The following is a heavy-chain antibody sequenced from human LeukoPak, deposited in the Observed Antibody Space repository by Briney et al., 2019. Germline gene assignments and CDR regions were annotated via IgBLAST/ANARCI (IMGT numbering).Heavy chain of an antibody. D-gene: IGHD3-16*01. J-gene: IGHJ6*03. CDR2: IKQDGSEK. Sequence: GGSLRLSCAASGFTFNTYWMSWVRQAPGKGLEWVANIKQDGSEKYYVDSVKGRFTISRDNAKNSLYLQMNSLRAEDTAVYYCARGSGGVTEPGPPGTYYYYMDVWGKGTTVTVSS. CDR1: GFTFNTYW. CDR3: ARGSGGVTEPGPPGTYYYYMDV. V-gene: IGHV3-7*01.